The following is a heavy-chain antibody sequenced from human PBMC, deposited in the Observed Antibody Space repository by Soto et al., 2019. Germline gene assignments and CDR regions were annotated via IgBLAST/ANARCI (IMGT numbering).Heavy chain of an antibody. V-gene: IGHV4-39*01. D-gene: IGHD6-6*01. CDR1: GGSLCSRRYY. J-gene: IGHJ5*02. CDR2: IYYSGSA. CDR3: AGCIAARLITPQKNVWFDP. Sequence: KSSATLSLPCNASGGSLCSRRYYFRLSLHPPGKGLEWIGSIYYSGSAYFIPSLKSRFTISVDTSKNQFSLKRISVTAADSAVYYCAGCIAARLITPQKNVWFDPLGQGTLVTVSS.